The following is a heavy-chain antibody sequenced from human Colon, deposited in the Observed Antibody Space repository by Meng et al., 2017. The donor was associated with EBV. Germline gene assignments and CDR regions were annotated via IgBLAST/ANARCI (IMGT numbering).Heavy chain of an antibody. Sequence: QVHLVEPGGGVVQPGRSLRLSCSASGFTFSSYSMHWVRQAPGKGLEWVAVISSDGNTKYYADSVKGRFTISRDNSKSTVFLQANSLRPEDTAIYYCARERDITFWYFDYWVQGALVTVSS. CDR3: ARERDITFWYFDY. CDR1: GFTFSSYS. V-gene: IGHV3-30-3*01. D-gene: IGHD3-16*01. CDR2: ISSDGNTK. J-gene: IGHJ4*02.